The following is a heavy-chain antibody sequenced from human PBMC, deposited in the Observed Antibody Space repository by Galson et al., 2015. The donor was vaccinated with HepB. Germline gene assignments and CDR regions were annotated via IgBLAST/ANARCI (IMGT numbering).Heavy chain of an antibody. D-gene: IGHD2-15*01. J-gene: IGHJ4*02. V-gene: IGHV1-69*13. Sequence: SVKVSCKASGGTFNRYAISWVRQAPGQGLEWMGGIILFFGTRNYAQKFQGRVTITADESTSTAYMELSSLRSDDTAVYYCARDLQSKYCTGGSCSYFFDYWGQGTLVTVSS. CDR3: ARDLQSKYCTGGSCSYFFDY. CDR1: GGTFNRYA. CDR2: IILFFGTR.